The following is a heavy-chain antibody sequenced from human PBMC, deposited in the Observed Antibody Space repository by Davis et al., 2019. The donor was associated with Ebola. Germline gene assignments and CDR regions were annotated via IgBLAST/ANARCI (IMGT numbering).Heavy chain of an antibody. CDR1: VFTFSSYA. CDR3: VSLKGGYCSSTSCYNY. CDR2: ISGSGSTT. D-gene: IGHD2-2*02. J-gene: IGHJ4*02. V-gene: IGHV3-23*01. Sequence: PGGSLRLSCAASVFTFSSYAMSWVRQAPGKGLEWVSAISGSGSTTYYADPVKGRFTISRDNSNNMLYVEMNSLRAEDTATYYCVSLKGGYCSSTSCYNYWGQGTLVTVSS.